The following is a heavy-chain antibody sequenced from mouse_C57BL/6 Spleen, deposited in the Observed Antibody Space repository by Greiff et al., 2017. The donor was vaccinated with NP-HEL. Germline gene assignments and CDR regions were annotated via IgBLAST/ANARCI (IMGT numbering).Heavy chain of an antibody. CDR2: ISSGGSYT. V-gene: IGHV5-6*01. Sequence: EVQGVESGGDLVKPGGSLKLSCAASGFTFSSYGMSWVRQTPDKRLEWVATISSGGSYTYYPDSVKGRFTISRDNAKNTLYLQMSSLKSEDTAMYYWARQGTGTWFAYWGQGTLVTVSA. D-gene: IGHD4-1*01. CDR3: ARQGTGTWFAY. CDR1: GFTFSSYG. J-gene: IGHJ3*01.